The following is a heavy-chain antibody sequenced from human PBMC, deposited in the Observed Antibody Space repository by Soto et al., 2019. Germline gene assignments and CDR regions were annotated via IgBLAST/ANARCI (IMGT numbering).Heavy chain of an antibody. J-gene: IGHJ5*02. CDR2: IYYSGST. D-gene: IGHD2-8*01. CDR1: GGSISSGGYY. CDR3: ARVATNLFDP. Sequence: PSETLSLTCTGSGGSISSGGYYWSWIRQHPGKGLEWIGYIYYSGSTYYNPSLKSRVTISVDTSKNQFSLKLSSVTAADTAVYYCARVATNLFDPWGQGTLVTVSS. V-gene: IGHV4-31*03.